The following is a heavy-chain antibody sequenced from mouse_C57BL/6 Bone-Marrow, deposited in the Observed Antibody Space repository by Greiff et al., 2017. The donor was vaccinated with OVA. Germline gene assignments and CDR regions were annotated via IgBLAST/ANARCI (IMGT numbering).Heavy chain of an antibody. D-gene: IGHD2-3*01. Sequence: EVKLQESGPELVKPGASVKMSCKASGYTFTDYNMHWVKQSHGKSLEWIGYINPNNGGTSYNQKFKGKATLTVNKSSSTAYMELRSLTSEDSAVYYCARYGIYDGYYYWYFDVWGTGTTVTVSS. CDR1: GYTFTDYN. V-gene: IGHV1-22*01. J-gene: IGHJ1*03. CDR2: INPNNGGT. CDR3: ARYGIYDGYYYWYFDV.